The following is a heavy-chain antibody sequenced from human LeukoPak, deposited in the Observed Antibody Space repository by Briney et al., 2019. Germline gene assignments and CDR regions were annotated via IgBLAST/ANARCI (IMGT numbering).Heavy chain of an antibody. J-gene: IGHJ4*02. CDR1: GGSITSYY. V-gene: IGHV4-59*01. Sequence: PSETLSLTCTVSGGSITSYYCNWIRQPPGKGLEWIGYSYYSGSAIYTPSLKSRATISLDTSKNQFSLKLSSVTAADTAVYYCARAYSIAAVFDYWGQGTLVTVSS. D-gene: IGHD6-6*01. CDR3: ARAYSIAAVFDY. CDR2: SYYSGSA.